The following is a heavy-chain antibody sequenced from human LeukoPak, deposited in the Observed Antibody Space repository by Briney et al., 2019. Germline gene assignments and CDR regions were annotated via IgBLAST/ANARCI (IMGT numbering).Heavy chain of an antibody. V-gene: IGHV1-69*01. J-gene: IGHJ4*02. CDR3: ARDHYYDSSGYLDY. Sequence: GSSVKVSCKASGGTFSSYAISWVRQAPGQGLEWMGGIIPIFGTANYAQKFQGRVTITADESASTAYMELSSLRSEDTAVYYCARDHYYDSSGYLDYWGQGTLVTVSS. D-gene: IGHD3-22*01. CDR1: GGTFSSYA. CDR2: IIPIFGTA.